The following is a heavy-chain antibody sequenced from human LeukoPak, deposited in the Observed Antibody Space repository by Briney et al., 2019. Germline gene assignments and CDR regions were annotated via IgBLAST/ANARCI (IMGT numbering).Heavy chain of an antibody. D-gene: IGHD1-26*01. CDR2: ISSSSSPI. CDR3: ARDRSIVGAWFDP. V-gene: IGHV3-48*01. Sequence: GGSMRLSCAASAFTFSSYSMNWVRQAPGKGLEWVSYISSSSSPICYADSVKGRVTISRENAEDSVYLQRNGLRAEDTAVYYCARDRSIVGAWFDPWGQGTLVTVSS. CDR1: AFTFSSYS. J-gene: IGHJ5*02.